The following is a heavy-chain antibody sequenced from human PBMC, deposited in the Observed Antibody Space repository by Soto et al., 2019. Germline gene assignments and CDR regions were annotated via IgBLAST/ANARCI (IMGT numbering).Heavy chain of an antibody. CDR1: GGSISSYY. J-gene: IGHJ3*02. D-gene: IGHD4-17*01. CDR2: IYYSGST. V-gene: IGHV4-59*01. Sequence: SETLSLTCTVSGGSISSYYWSWIRQPPGKGLEWIGYIYYSGSTNYNPSLKSRVTISVDTSKNQFSLKLSSVTAADTAVYYFARARPPTVTRWDDAFDIWGQGTMVTV. CDR3: ARARPPTVTRWDDAFDI.